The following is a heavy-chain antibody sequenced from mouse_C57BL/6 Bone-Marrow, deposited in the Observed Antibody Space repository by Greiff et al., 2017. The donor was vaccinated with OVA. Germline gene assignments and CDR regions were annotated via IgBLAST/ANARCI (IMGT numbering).Heavy chain of an antibody. V-gene: IGHV1-5*01. CDR2: ILPGNSDT. CDR1: GYSFTSYW. CDR3: KRAGGDYDVDY. Sequence: VQLKESGPVLARPGASVKMSCNFSGYSFTSYWLHWVNQRPGQGLVWLGAILPGNSDTSYNQKFKGKAKLTAVTSASTAYMELSSLTNENSAVYYCKRAGGDYDVDYWGQGTTLTVSS. D-gene: IGHD2-4*01. J-gene: IGHJ2*01.